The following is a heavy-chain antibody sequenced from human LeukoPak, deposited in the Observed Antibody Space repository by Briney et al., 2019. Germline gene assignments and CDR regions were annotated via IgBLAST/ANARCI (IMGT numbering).Heavy chain of an antibody. CDR2: INHSGST. J-gene: IGHJ1*01. CDR1: GGSFSGYY. Sequence: SETLSLTCAVYGGSFSGYYWSWIRQPPGKGLEWIGEINHSGSTNHNPSLKSRVTISVDTSKNQFSLKLSSVTAADTAVYYCARGDSSSWRSEYFQHWGQGTLVTVSS. D-gene: IGHD6-13*01. CDR3: ARGDSSSWRSEYFQH. V-gene: IGHV4-34*01.